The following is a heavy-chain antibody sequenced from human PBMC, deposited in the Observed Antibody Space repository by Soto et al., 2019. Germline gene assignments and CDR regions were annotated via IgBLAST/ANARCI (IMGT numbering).Heavy chain of an antibody. V-gene: IGHV6-1*01. CDR2: TYYRSKWYN. CDR1: GDSVSSNSAA. Sequence: HSQTLSLTCAISGDSVSSNSAAWNWIRQSPSRGLEWLGRTYYRSKWYNDYAVSVKSRITINPDTSKNQFSLQLNSVTPEDTAVYYCARDGTTTGYYYGSGSYCDYWGQGTLVTVSS. CDR3: ARDGTTTGYYYGSGSYCDY. J-gene: IGHJ4*02. D-gene: IGHD3-10*01.